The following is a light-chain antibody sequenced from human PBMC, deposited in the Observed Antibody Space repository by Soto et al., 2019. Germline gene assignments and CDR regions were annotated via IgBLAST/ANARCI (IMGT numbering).Light chain of an antibody. V-gene: IGKV2-28*01. CDR3: MQALQTPYT. CDR2: LGS. Sequence: EIVMTQSPPSLTVTPGEPASISCRSSQRLLHSNGNTFLDWYLQKPGQSPQLLIYLGSNRASGVPDMVSGSEAGTDFTLKISRVEAEDVGVYYFMQALQTPYTFGQGTKLEIK. J-gene: IGKJ2*01. CDR1: QRLLHSNGNTF.